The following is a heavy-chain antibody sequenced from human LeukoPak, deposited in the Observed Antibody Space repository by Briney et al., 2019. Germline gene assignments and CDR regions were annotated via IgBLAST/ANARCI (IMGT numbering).Heavy chain of an antibody. D-gene: IGHD1-1*01. Sequence: SETPSLTCIVSGGSIRSYYWSWIRQPPGKGLEWIGYIYYSGSTDYNPSLKSRVTISVDTSKNQFSLKLSSVTAADTAVYYCARTVKRYYYYYMDVWGKRTTVTVSS. CDR1: GGSIRSYY. J-gene: IGHJ6*03. V-gene: IGHV4-59*01. CDR3: ARTVKRYYYYYMDV. CDR2: IYYSGST.